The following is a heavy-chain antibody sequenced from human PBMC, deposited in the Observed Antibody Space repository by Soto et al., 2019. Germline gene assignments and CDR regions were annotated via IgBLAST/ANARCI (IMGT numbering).Heavy chain of an antibody. V-gene: IGHV1-18*01. J-gene: IGHJ4*02. CDR1: GYTFTSYG. D-gene: IGHD3-10*01. Sequence: ASVKVSCKASGYTFTSYGISWVRQAPGQGLEWMGWISAYNGNTNYAQRLQGRVTMTTDTSTSTAYMELRSLRSEDTAVYYCARGSNYYGSGTYGNWGQGTLVTVSS. CDR3: ARGSNYYGSGTYGN. CDR2: ISAYNGNT.